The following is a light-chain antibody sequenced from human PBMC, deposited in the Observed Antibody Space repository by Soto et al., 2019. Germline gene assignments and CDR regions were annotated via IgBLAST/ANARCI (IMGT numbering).Light chain of an antibody. CDR1: QSVNTY. V-gene: IGKV3-11*01. Sequence: EIVLTQSPATLSLSPGDRATLSCRASQSVNTYLAWYQQKPGQAPRLLISDASKRATGIPARFSGSGSGTDFTLTISSLQSEDSAVYFCQQYANWPKTFGQGTKVDIK. CDR2: DAS. J-gene: IGKJ1*01. CDR3: QQYANWPKT.